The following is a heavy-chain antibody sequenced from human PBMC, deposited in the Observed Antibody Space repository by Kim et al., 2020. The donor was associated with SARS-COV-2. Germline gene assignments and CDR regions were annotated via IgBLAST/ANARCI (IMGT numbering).Heavy chain of an antibody. V-gene: IGHV3-30-3*01. CDR3: ARDLSQRLGGLPFYYF. CDR2: ISYDGSNK. Sequence: GGSLRLSCAASGFTFSSCAMHWVRQAPGKGLEWVAVISYDGSNKNYADSVKGRFTISRDNSKNTLYLQMNSLRAEDTALYYCARDLSQRLGGLPFYYF. J-gene: IGHJ4*01. CDR1: GFTFSSCA. D-gene: IGHD3-16*01.